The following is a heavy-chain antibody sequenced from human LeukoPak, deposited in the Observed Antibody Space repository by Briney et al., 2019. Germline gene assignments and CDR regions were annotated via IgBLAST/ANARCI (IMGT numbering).Heavy chain of an antibody. CDR2: IYSGGST. D-gene: IGHD6-13*01. J-gene: IGHJ5*02. CDR3: ARDNAAAGWFDP. CDR1: GFTVSSNY. Sequence: GGSLRLSCAASGFTVSSNYMSWVRQAPGKGLEWVSVIYSGGSTYYADSVKGRFTISRDNSKNTLYLQMNSLRAEDTAVYYCARDNAAAGWFDPWGQGTLVTASS. V-gene: IGHV3-53*01.